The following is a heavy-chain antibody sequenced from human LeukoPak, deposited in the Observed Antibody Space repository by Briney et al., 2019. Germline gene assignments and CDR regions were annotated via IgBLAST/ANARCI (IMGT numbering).Heavy chain of an antibody. D-gene: IGHD3-3*01. Sequence: SGPTLVKPTQTLTLTCTFSGFSLSTSGVGVGWIRQPPGKALEWLALIYWNDDKCYSPSLKSRLTITKDTSKNQVVLTMTDMDPVDTATYYCAQALLDFWSYYGMDVWGQGTTVTVSS. CDR1: GFSLSTSGVG. J-gene: IGHJ6*02. CDR2: IYWNDDK. V-gene: IGHV2-5*01. CDR3: AQALLDFWSYYGMDV.